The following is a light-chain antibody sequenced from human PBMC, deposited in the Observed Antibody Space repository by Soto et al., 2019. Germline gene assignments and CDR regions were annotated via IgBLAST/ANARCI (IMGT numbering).Light chain of an antibody. CDR2: GNS. V-gene: IGLV1-40*01. J-gene: IGLJ1*01. CDR3: QSYDSSLSAYV. Sequence: QSVLTQPPSGSGVPGQRVTISCTGSSSNIGAGFDVHWYQQLPGTAPKLLVYGNSNRPSGVPDRFSGSKSGTSASLAVTGLQAEDEADYYCQSYDSSLSAYVFGTGTKVTVL. CDR1: SSNIGAGFD.